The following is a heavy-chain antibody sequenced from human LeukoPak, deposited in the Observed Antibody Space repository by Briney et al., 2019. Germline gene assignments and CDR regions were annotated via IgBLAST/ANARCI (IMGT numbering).Heavy chain of an antibody. D-gene: IGHD6-13*01. J-gene: IGHJ4*02. CDR1: GFTFSSYA. V-gene: IGHV3-23*01. Sequence: PGGSLRLSCAASGFTFSSYAMSWVRQAPGKGLEWVSAISGSGGSTYYADSVKGRFTISRDNSKNTLYLQINSLRAEDTAVYYCAKWYSSSWYYFDYWGQGTLVTVSS. CDR2: ISGSGGST. CDR3: AKWYSSSWYYFDY.